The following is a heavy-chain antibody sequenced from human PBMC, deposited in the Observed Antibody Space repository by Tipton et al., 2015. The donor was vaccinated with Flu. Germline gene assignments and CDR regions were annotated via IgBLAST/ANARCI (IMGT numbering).Heavy chain of an antibody. CDR3: AKDRGFSSSWYGANYYFDY. D-gene: IGHD6-13*01. J-gene: IGHJ4*02. CDR1: GFTFSSYG. CDR2: IWYDGSNK. V-gene: IGHV3-33*06. Sequence: SLRLSCAASGFTFSSYGMHWVRQAPGKGLEWVAVIWYDGSNKYYADSVEGRFTISRDNSKNTLYLQMNSLRAEDTAVYYCAKDRGFSSSWYGANYYFDYWGQGTLVTVSS.